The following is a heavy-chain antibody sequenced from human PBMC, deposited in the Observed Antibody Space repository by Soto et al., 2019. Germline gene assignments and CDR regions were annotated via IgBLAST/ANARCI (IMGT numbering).Heavy chain of an antibody. V-gene: IGHV3-23*01. CDR3: AKHIVVVTSASDS. Sequence: PGGSLRLSCAASGFTFSKYAMSWVRQAPGKGLEWVSTISGSGGSTYDAESVEGRFTISRDNSKNTLFLQMNSLRAEDTAVYYCAKHIVVVTSASDSWGQGTPVTVSS. J-gene: IGHJ5*02. D-gene: IGHD2-21*02. CDR2: ISGSGGST. CDR1: GFTFSKYA.